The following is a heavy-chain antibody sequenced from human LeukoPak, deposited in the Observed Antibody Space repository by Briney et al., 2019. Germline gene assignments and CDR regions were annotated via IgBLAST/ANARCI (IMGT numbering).Heavy chain of an antibody. CDR2: ISGSGGST. J-gene: IGHJ4*02. Sequence: GGSLRLFCAASGFTFSSYAMSWVREPRGKGREGVSAISGSGGSTYYADSVKGRFTNSRDNSKNTLYLQMNSLRAEDTAVYYCAKALPKAGYFDYWGQGTLVTVSS. CDR3: AKALPKAGYFDY. CDR1: GFTFSSYA. V-gene: IGHV3-23*01.